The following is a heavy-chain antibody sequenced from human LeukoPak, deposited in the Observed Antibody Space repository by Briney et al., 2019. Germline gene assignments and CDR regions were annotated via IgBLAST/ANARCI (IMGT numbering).Heavy chain of an antibody. Sequence: HRASVKVSCKASGYTFTSYGIIWVRQAPGQGLEWMGWISAYNGNTNYAQKLQGRVTMTTDTSTSTAYMELRSLRSDDTAVYYCARSPGDFGVVIEGYHNDYWGQGTPVTVSS. J-gene: IGHJ4*02. D-gene: IGHD3-3*01. CDR1: GYTFTSYG. V-gene: IGHV1-18*01. CDR3: ARSPGDFGVVIEGYHNDY. CDR2: ISAYNGNT.